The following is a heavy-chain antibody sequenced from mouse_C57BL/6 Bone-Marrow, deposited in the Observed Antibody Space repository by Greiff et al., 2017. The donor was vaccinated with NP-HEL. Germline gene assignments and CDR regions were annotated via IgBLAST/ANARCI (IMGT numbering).Heavy chain of an antibody. CDR3: ARQSWFAY. CDR1: GFTFSDYG. J-gene: IGHJ3*01. CDR2: ISNLAYSI. Sequence: DVQLVESGGGLVQPGGSLKLSCAASGFTFSDYGMAWVRQAPRTGPEWVAFISNLAYSIYYADTVTGRFTISRENAKNTLYLEMSSLRSGDTAMYYCARQSWFAYWGQGTLVTVSA. V-gene: IGHV5-15*01.